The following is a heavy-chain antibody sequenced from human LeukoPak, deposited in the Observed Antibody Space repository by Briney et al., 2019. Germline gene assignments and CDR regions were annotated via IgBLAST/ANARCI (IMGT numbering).Heavy chain of an antibody. J-gene: IGHJ4*02. Sequence: SETLSLTCAVYGGSFSGYYWSWIRQPPGKGLEWIGEINHSGSTNYNPSLKSRVTISVDTSKNQFSLKLSSVTAADTAVYYCARLYYDFCSGYYPFDYWGQGTLVTVSS. CDR1: GGSFSGYY. CDR2: INHSGST. D-gene: IGHD3-3*01. CDR3: ARLYYDFCSGYYPFDY. V-gene: IGHV4-34*01.